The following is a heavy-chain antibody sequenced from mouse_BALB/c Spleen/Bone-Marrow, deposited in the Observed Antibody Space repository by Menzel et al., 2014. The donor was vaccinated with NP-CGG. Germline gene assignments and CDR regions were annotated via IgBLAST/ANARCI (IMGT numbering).Heavy chain of an antibody. Sequence: DVKLQESGAELVKPGASVKLSCTASGFNIKDTYMHWVKQRPEQGLEWIGRIDPANGNTKYDPKFQGKATITADTSSNTAYLQLSSLTSEDTAVYYCARGELGRAWFAYWGQGTLVTVSA. J-gene: IGHJ3*01. CDR2: IDPANGNT. CDR3: ARGELGRAWFAY. V-gene: IGHV14-3*02. CDR1: GFNIKDTY. D-gene: IGHD4-1*01.